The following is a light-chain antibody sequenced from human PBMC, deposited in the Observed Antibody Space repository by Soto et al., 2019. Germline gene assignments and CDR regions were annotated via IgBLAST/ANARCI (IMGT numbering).Light chain of an antibody. CDR1: SSDVGRYNY. CDR2: EVS. V-gene: IGLV2-14*01. CDR3: SSYTSSSTYV. Sequence: QSVLTQPASVSGSPGQSITISCTGTSSDVGRYNYVSWYQQHPGKAPKLMIYEVSNRPSGVSNRFSGSKSGNTASLTISGLQAEAEADYYCSSYTSSSTYVFGTGTKVTVL. J-gene: IGLJ1*01.